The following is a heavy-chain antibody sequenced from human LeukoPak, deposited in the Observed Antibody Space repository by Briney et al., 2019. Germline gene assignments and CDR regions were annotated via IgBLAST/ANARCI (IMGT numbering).Heavy chain of an antibody. D-gene: IGHD6-19*01. CDR3: ATIAVAGTRWDY. CDR2: IRYDGSNK. J-gene: IGHJ4*02. CDR1: GFTFSSYG. V-gene: IGHV3-30*02. Sequence: PGGSLRLSCAASGFTFSSYGMHWVRQAPGKGLEWVAFIRYDGSNKYYADSVKGRFTISRDNSKNTLYLQMNSLRAEDTAVHYCATIAVAGTRWDYWGQGTLVTVSS.